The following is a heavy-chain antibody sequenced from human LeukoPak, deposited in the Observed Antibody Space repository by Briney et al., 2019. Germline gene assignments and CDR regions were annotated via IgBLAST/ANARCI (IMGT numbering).Heavy chain of an antibody. V-gene: IGHV3-66*01. D-gene: IGHD5-24*01. J-gene: IGHJ6*02. CDR1: GFTLSTTY. Sequence: GGSLRLSCAASGFTLSTTYMSWVRQAPGKGLEWVSIIYGGGSTFYADSVEGRFSISRDDSKNTLYLQMISLRVEDTALYYCARDREILDAMDVWGQGTTVTVSS. CDR3: ARDREILDAMDV. CDR2: IYGGGST.